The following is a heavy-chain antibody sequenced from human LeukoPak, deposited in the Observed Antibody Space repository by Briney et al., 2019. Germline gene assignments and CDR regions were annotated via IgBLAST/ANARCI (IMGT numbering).Heavy chain of an antibody. D-gene: IGHD6-13*01. CDR3: ARDLGIAAADFDY. CDR1: GYTFTGYY. CDR2: INPNSGGT. Sequence: ASVKVSCKASGYTFTGYYMHWVRQAPGQGLEWMGWINPNSGGTNYAQKFQGRVTMTRDTSISTAYMEVSRLRSDDTAVYYCARDLGIAAADFDYWGQGTLVTVSS. J-gene: IGHJ4*02. V-gene: IGHV1-2*02.